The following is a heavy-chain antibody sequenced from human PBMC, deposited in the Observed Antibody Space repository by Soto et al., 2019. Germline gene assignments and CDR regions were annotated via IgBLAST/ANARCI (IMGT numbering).Heavy chain of an antibody. CDR2: INPTVGST. Sequence: QVQLVQSGAELKKPGASVSVSCKASGYTFTNFYIHWVRQAPGQGLEWMGGINPTVGSTTYAQRCQDRVTMTRDTCTSTVYMELSSLRSEDRAIYYCARLLCGGHCYFDYWGPGTRVTVSS. CDR1: GYTFTNFY. CDR3: ARLLCGGHCYFDY. V-gene: IGHV1-46*01. D-gene: IGHD2-21*02. J-gene: IGHJ4*02.